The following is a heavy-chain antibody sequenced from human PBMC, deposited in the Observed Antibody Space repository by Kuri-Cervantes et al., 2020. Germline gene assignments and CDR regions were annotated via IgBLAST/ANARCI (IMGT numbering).Heavy chain of an antibody. CDR1: GGTFSSYV. Sequence: SVKVSCKASGGTFSSYVITWVRQAPGQGLEWMGGIIPIFGTANYAQKLQGRVTMTTDTSTSTAYMELRSLRSDDTAMYYCARVDYYDSSGSYLSYYYYYYMDVWGKGTTVTVSS. D-gene: IGHD3-22*01. CDR3: ARVDYYDSSGSYLSYYYYYYMDV. J-gene: IGHJ6*03. CDR2: IIPIFGTA. V-gene: IGHV1-69*05.